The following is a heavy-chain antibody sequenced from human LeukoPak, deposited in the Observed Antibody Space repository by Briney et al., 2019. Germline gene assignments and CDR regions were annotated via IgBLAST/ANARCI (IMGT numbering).Heavy chain of an antibody. J-gene: IGHJ4*02. CDR2: IYSSGST. V-gene: IGHV4-59*01. CDR1: GGSISSYY. CDR3: ARDSHDSSGYYYWFDY. Sequence: SETLSLTCTVSGGSISSYYWSWIRQPPGKGLEWIGLIYSSGSTNYNPSLKSRVTISVDTSKNQFSLKLSSVTAADTAVYYCARDSHDSSGYYYWFDYWGQGTLVTVSS. D-gene: IGHD3-22*01.